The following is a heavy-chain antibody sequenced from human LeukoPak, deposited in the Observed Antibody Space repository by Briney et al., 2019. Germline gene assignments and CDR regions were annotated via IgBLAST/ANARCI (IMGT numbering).Heavy chain of an antibody. V-gene: IGHV1-8*03. J-gene: IGHJ4*02. D-gene: IGHD3-10*01. CDR3: ARGLYYYGSGSSLFDY. CDR2: MNPNSGNT. Sequence: ASVKVSCKASGYTFTSYDINWVRQATGQGLEWMGWMNPNSGNTGYAQKFQGRVTITRNTSISTAYMELSSLRSEDTAVYYCARGLYYYGSGSSLFDYWGQGTLVTVSS. CDR1: GYTFTSYD.